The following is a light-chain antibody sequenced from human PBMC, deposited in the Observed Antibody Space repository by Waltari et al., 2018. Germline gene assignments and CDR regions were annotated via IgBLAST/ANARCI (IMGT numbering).Light chain of an antibody. V-gene: IGKV1-33*01. CDR3: QQYDNLLRWFT. CDR2: DAS. Sequence: DIQMTQSPSSLSASVGDRVTITCQASQDISNYLNWYQQKPGKAPKLLIYDASNLETGVPSRFSGSGSGTDFTFTISSLQPEDIATYYCQQYDNLLRWFTFGPGTKVDIK. J-gene: IGKJ3*01. CDR1: QDISNY.